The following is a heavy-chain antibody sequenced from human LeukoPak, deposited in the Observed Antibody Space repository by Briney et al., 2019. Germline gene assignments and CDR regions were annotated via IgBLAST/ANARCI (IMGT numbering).Heavy chain of an antibody. J-gene: IGHJ4*02. V-gene: IGHV1-2*02. CDR2: INPNSGGT. D-gene: IGHD6-6*01. CDR1: GYTFTSYD. CDR3: AREGSSSLGY. Sequence: ASVKVSCKASGYTFTSYDINWVRQATGQGLEWMGWINPNSGGTNYAQKFQGRVTMTRDTSISTAYMELSRLRSDDTAVYYCAREGSSSLGYWGQGTLVTVSS.